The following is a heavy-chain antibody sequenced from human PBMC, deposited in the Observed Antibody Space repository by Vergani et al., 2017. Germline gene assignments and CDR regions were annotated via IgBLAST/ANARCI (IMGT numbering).Heavy chain of an antibody. CDR1: GFTFSSYA. J-gene: IGHJ6*03. V-gene: IGHV3-23*01. D-gene: IGHD3-10*01. CDR2: ISGSGGST. CDR3: ARDKRRFGGNYYYYMDV. Sequence: EVQLLESGGGLVQPGGSLRLSCAASGFTFSSYAMSWVRQAPGKGLEWVSAISGSGGSTYYADSVKGRFTISRDNSKNTLYLQMNSLRAEDTAVYYCARDKRRFGGNYYYYMDVWGKGTTVTVSS.